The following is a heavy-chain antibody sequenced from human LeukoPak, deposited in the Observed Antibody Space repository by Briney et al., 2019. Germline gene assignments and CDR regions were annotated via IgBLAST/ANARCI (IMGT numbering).Heavy chain of an antibody. Sequence: SETLSLTCTVSGGSISSSSYYWGWIRQPPGKGLEWIGSIYYSGSTNYNPSLKSRVTISVDTSKNQFSLKLSSVIAADTAVYYCARGVQQWLVPRVYNWFDPWGQGTLVTVSS. V-gene: IGHV4-39*07. CDR3: ARGVQQWLVPRVYNWFDP. CDR2: IYYSGST. D-gene: IGHD6-19*01. J-gene: IGHJ5*02. CDR1: GGSISSSSYY.